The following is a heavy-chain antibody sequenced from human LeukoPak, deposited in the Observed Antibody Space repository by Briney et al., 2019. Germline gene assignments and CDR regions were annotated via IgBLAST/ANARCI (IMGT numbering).Heavy chain of an antibody. D-gene: IGHD6-19*01. CDR1: GGTFSSYA. J-gene: IGHJ3*02. Sequence: SVKVSCKASGGTFSSYAISWVRQAPGQGLEWMGRIIPILGIANYAQKFQGRVTITADKSTSTAYMELSSLRSDDTAVYYCARERDSSGGDAFDIWGQGTMVTVSS. CDR3: ARERDSSGGDAFDI. V-gene: IGHV1-69*04. CDR2: IIPILGIA.